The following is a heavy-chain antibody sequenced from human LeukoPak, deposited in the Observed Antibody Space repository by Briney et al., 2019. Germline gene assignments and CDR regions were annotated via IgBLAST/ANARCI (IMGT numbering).Heavy chain of an antibody. CDR2: LYYSGHT. CDR3: ARHKDSSSWRSFYYGMDV. J-gene: IGHJ6*02. D-gene: IGHD6-19*01. Sequence: SETLSLTCNVSGGSIISSGYYWGWIRQPPGKGLEWIGSLYYSGHTYYNPSLKSRVTISVDTSKNQFSLKLSSLTAADTAVYYCARHKDSSSWRSFYYGMDVWGQGTTVTVSS. V-gene: IGHV4-39*01. CDR1: GGSIISSGYY.